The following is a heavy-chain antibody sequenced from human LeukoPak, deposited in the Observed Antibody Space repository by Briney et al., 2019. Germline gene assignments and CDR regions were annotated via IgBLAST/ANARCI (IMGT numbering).Heavy chain of an antibody. CDR3: ANDLSAFDI. CDR2: IYYNGNT. V-gene: IGHV4-39*07. Sequence: SETLSLTCIISGGSISSSTYYWGWIRQSPGKGLEWIGTIYYNGNTYYNPSLQSRVTISVDTSKNQFSLKLSSMTAADTAVYYCANDLSAFDIWGQGTMVTVSS. J-gene: IGHJ3*02. D-gene: IGHD1-1*01. CDR1: GGSISSSTYY.